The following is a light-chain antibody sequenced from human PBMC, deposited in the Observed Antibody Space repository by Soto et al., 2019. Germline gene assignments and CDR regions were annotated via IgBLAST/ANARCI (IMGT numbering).Light chain of an antibody. CDR1: QSVSSY. Sequence: EIVLTQSRTTLSLSPGSRSTLSCRASQSVSSYLAWYQQKPRQAPRLLXYDASNRATGIPARFSGSGSATEFTLTISSLQPDDFATYYCQQYDSHPMYTFGQGTKVDIK. CDR2: DAS. J-gene: IGKJ2*01. V-gene: IGKV3-11*01. CDR3: QQYDSHPMYT.